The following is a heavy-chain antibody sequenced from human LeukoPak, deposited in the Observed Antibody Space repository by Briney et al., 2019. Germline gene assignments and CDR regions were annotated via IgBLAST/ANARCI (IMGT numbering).Heavy chain of an antibody. CDR3: ARDLPYYEKRLPKNWYFDL. CDR2: ISSSGRAYI. J-gene: IGHJ2*01. V-gene: IGHV3-21*05. D-gene: IGHD3-22*01. Sequence: GGSLRLSCAASGFTFSSYSMNWVRQAAGKGLEWISYISSSGRAYIYYADSVKGRFTISRDNAKNSLYLQMNSLRAEDTAVYYCARDLPYYEKRLPKNWYFDLWGRGTLVTVSS. CDR1: GFTFSSYS.